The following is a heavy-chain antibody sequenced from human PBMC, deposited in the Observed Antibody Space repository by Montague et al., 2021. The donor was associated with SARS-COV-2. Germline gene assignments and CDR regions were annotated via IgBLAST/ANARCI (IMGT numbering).Heavy chain of an antibody. D-gene: IGHD1-26*01. CDR1: GGSLSSYY. V-gene: IGHV4-59*08. Sequence: SETLSLTYTVSGGSLSSYYWSWIRQPPGKGLEWIGYIYYSGSTNYYPSLKSRVTISVDTSKNQFSLNLSFVTAADTAVYYCARHVSGSLTHFHHWGQGSLVTVSS. CDR2: IYYSGST. CDR3: ARHVSGSLTHFHH. J-gene: IGHJ1*01.